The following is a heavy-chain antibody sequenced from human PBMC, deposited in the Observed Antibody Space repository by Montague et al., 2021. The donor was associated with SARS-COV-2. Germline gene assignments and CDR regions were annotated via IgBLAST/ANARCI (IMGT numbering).Heavy chain of an antibody. D-gene: IGHD4-23*01. CDR3: AKASRGYGGDFDS. CDR2: IFYSGST. V-gene: IGHV4-59*02. Sequence: SETLSLTCSVSGDSVNRYYWSWVRQPPGKGLEWLGYIFYSGSTYNNSSNSRVTMLPDTTKNNFSLHLISVTAAATAVYYCAKASRGYGGDFDSWGQGTLVIVSS. CDR1: GDSVNRYY. J-gene: IGHJ4*02.